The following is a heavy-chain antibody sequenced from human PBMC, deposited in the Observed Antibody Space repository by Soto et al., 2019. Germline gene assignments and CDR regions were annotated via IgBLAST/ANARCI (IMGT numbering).Heavy chain of an antibody. Sequence: GGSLRLSCAASGFTFSSYGMHWVRQAPGKGLEWVAVIWYDGSNKYYTDSVKGRFTISRDNSKNTLYLQMNSLRAEATAVYYCARDSAVTGALGYYYGMDVWGQGTTVTVSS. CDR1: GFTFSSYG. D-gene: IGHD1-26*01. V-gene: IGHV3-33*01. CDR3: ARDSAVTGALGYYYGMDV. CDR2: IWYDGSNK. J-gene: IGHJ6*02.